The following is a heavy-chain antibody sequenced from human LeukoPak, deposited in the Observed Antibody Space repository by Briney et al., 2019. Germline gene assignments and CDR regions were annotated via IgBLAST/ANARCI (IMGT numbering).Heavy chain of an antibody. CDR1: GFTFSSYS. J-gene: IGHJ5*02. Sequence: GGSLRLSCAASGFTFSSYSMNWVRQAPGKGLEWVSSISSSSSYIYYADSVKGRFTISRDNAKNSLYLQMNSLRAEDTAVYYCARRGYTYGWGWFDPWGQGTLVTVSS. CDR3: ARRGYTYGWGWFDP. CDR2: ISSSSSYI. D-gene: IGHD5-18*01. V-gene: IGHV3-21*01.